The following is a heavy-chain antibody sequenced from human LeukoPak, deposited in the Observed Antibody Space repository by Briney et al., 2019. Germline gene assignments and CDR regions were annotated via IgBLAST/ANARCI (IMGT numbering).Heavy chain of an antibody. J-gene: IGHJ4*02. V-gene: IGHV3-23*01. Sequence: PGGSLRLSCAASGFTFSSYEMNWVRQAPGKGLEWVSAISGSGGSTYYADSVKGRFTISRDNSKNTLYLQMNSLRAEDTAVYYCAKTRYDSSGYFDYWGQGTLVTVSS. CDR1: GFTFSSYE. CDR2: ISGSGGST. D-gene: IGHD3-22*01. CDR3: AKTRYDSSGYFDY.